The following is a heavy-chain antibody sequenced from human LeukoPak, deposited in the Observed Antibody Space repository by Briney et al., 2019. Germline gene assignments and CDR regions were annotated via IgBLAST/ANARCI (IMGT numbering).Heavy chain of an antibody. CDR1: GFAFNTQA. CDR2: MSLDGSSI. Sequence: AGSLRLSCVASGFAFNTQAMHWVRQAPGKGLEWLAVMSLDGSSIYYADSAKGRFTISRDNSKNTLYLQMSSLRVEDTAVYYCERDRGKLRYFDLWGQGTLLTVSS. J-gene: IGHJ4*02. D-gene: IGHD3-9*01. V-gene: IGHV3-30*15. CDR3: ERDRGKLRYFDL.